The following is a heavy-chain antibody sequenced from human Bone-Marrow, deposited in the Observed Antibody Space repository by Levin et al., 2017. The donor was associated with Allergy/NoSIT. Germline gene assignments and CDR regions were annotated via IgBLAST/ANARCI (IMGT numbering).Heavy chain of an antibody. D-gene: IGHD6-19*01. CDR3: AREKGGTRGWYTVDY. CDR2: ITASGHKT. J-gene: IGHJ4*02. CDR1: GFTFSDYA. V-gene: IGHV3-23*01. Sequence: GGSLRLSCAASGFTFSDYAITWVRQAPGKGLAWVSAITASGHKTYYSNSAEGRFSVSRDNAGKTVYLQMNSLTGDDTAVYYCAREKGGTRGWYTVDYWGQGALVIVSP.